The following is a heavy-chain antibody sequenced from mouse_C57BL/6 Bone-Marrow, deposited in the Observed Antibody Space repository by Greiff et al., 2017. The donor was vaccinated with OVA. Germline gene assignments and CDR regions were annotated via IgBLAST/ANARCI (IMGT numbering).Heavy chain of an antibody. CDR2: ISDGGSYT. Sequence: EVKLMESGGGLVKPGGSLKLSCAASGFTFSSYAMSWVRQTPETRLEWVATISDGGSYTYYPDNVKGRFTISRDKAKNNLYLQMSHLKSEDTAMYYWARDSSYWYFDVWGTGTTGTVSS. CDR3: ARDSSYWYFDV. D-gene: IGHD1-1*01. CDR1: GFTFSSYA. V-gene: IGHV5-4*01. J-gene: IGHJ1*03.